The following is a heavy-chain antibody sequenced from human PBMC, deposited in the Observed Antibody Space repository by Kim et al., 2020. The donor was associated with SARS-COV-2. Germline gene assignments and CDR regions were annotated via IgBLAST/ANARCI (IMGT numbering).Heavy chain of an antibody. Sequence: GRFTISRDNSKNTLYLQMNSLRAEDTAVYYCARDPSSGWYRSDYYYGMDVWGQGTTVTVSS. J-gene: IGHJ6*02. V-gene: IGHV3-30*07. D-gene: IGHD6-19*01. CDR3: ARDPSSGWYRSDYYYGMDV.